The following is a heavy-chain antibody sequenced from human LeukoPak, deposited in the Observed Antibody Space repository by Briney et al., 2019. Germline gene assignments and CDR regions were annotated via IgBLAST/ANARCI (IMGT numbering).Heavy chain of an antibody. CDR2: IIPIFGTA. J-gene: IGHJ4*02. CDR1: GGTFSSYA. Sequence: SVKVSCKASGGTFSSYAISWVRPAPGQGLEWMGGIIPIFGTANYAQKFQRRVTITADESTSTAYMELSSLRSEDTAVYYCARAPPVWGIAAAGTYFDYWGQGTLVTVSS. CDR3: ARAPPVWGIAAAGTYFDY. D-gene: IGHD6-13*01. V-gene: IGHV1-69*01.